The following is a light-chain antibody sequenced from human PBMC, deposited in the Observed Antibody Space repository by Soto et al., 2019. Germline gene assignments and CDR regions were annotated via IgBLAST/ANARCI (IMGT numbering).Light chain of an antibody. Sequence: QSALTQPASVSESPGQSIAISCTGTSSDVGAYNYVSWYQQHPGKAPKLIIYDVSNRPSGVSNRFSGSKSGNTAPLTILGLQAEDEADYYCSSYTSSSTYVFGTGTKLTVL. V-gene: IGLV2-14*01. CDR1: SSDVGAYNY. CDR2: DVS. CDR3: SSYTSSSTYV. J-gene: IGLJ1*01.